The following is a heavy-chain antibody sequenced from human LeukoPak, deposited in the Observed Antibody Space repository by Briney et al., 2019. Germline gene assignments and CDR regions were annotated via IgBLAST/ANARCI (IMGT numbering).Heavy chain of an antibody. Sequence: ASVKVSCKASGGTFSSYAISWVRQAPGQGLEWMGGIIPIFGTANYAQKFQGRVTITADESTSTAYMELSSLRSEDTAVYYCARNVPPSGNPPDYYYMDVWGKGTTVTVSS. D-gene: IGHD1-1*01. V-gene: IGHV1-69*13. CDR3: ARNVPPSGNPPDYYYMDV. CDR1: GGTFSSYA. J-gene: IGHJ6*03. CDR2: IIPIFGTA.